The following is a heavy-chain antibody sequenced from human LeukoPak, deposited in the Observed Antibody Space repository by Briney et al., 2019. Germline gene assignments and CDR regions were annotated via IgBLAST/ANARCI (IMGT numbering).Heavy chain of an antibody. CDR2: INTNTGNP. Sequence: ASVKVSCKASGYIFTSYAMNWVRQAPGQGLEWMGWINTNTGNPMYAQGFTGRFVFSLDTSVSTAYLQISSLKAEDTAVYYCARGSVVPAAMGYYGMDVWGQGTTVTVSS. CDR3: ARGSVVPAAMGYYGMDV. V-gene: IGHV7-4-1*02. J-gene: IGHJ6*02. CDR1: GYIFTSYA. D-gene: IGHD2-2*01.